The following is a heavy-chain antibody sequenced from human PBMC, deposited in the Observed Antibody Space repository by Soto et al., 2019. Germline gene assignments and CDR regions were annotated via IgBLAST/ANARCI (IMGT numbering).Heavy chain of an antibody. J-gene: IGHJ5*02. CDR3: ARGPLRFLEWLFEVYNWFDP. D-gene: IGHD3-3*01. Sequence: ASVKVSCKASGYTFTSYDINWVRQATGQGLEWMGWMNPNSGNTGYAQKFQGRVTMTRNTSISTAYMELSSLRSEDTAVYYCARGPLRFLEWLFEVYNWFDPWGQGTLVTVSS. V-gene: IGHV1-8*01. CDR2: MNPNSGNT. CDR1: GYTFTSYD.